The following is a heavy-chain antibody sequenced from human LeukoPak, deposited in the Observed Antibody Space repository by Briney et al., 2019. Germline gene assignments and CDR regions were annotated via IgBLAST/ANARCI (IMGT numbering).Heavy chain of an antibody. CDR1: GFTFSSYS. CDR3: AREGRGRYFDWIGYYYYMDV. V-gene: IGHV3-21*01. D-gene: IGHD3-9*01. CDR2: ISSSSSYI. Sequence: PGGSLRLSCAASGFTFSSYSMNWVRQAPGKGLEWVSSISSSSSYIYYADSVKGRFTISRDNAKNSLYLQMNSLRAEDTAVYYCAREGRGRYFDWIGYYYYMDVWGKGTTVTISS. J-gene: IGHJ6*03.